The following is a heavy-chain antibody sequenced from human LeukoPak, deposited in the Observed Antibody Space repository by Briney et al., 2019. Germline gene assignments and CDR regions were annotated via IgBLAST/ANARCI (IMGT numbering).Heavy chain of an antibody. CDR3: ARHPRGFGSYYDILTGYGPFDY. CDR1: GGSLSSISSY. D-gene: IGHD3-9*01. V-gene: IGHV4-39*01. Sequence: PSETLSLTCTVSGGSLSSISSYWGWIRQPPGKGLEWIGTIYYSGNTYNSPSLKSRVTISVDTSKNQFSLKLSSVTAADTAVYYCARHPRGFGSYYDILTGYGPFDYWGQGTLVTVSS. CDR2: IYYSGNT. J-gene: IGHJ4*02.